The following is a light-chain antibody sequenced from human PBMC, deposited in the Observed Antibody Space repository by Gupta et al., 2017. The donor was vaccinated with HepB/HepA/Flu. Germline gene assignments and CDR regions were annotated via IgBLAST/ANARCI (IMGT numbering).Light chain of an antibody. Sequence: QSALTQPPPAAGSPGQSGTISCTGTSGDVGGYNDVSWYQQPPGKAPTLMIYEVTNRPSGLPNRVSGSRSGNTASLTVSGVQAEDEDDYYCSSYAGSNNLLFGGATKLTVL. CDR1: SGDVGGYND. V-gene: IGLV2-8*01. CDR3: SSYAGSNNLL. CDR2: EVT. J-gene: IGLJ2*01.